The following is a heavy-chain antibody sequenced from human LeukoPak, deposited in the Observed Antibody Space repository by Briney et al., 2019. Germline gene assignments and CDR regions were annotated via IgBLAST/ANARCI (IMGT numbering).Heavy chain of an antibody. J-gene: IGHJ4*02. CDR1: GGSISSYY. CDR2: IYYSGST. Sequence: SETLSLTCTVSGGSISSYYWSWIRQPPGKGLEWIGYIYYSGSTNYNPSLKSRVTISVDTSKNQFSLKLSSVTAADTAVYYCARGSGWLSYWGQGTLVTVSS. D-gene: IGHD6-19*01. CDR3: ARGSGWLSY. V-gene: IGHV4-59*12.